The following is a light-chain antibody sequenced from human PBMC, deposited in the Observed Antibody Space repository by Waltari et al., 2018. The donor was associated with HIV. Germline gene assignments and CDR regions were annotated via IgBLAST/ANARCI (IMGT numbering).Light chain of an antibody. Sequence: DIVMTQSPLSLSVTPGEPASISCKSSQSLLKSNGYIYLDWYLQKPVQSPQLLIYLGSNRASGVPDRFSGSGSATDFTLKISRVEAEDAGIYYCMEALETPLTFGGGTRVEIK. V-gene: IGKV2-28*01. CDR2: LGS. CDR3: MEALETPLT. CDR1: QSLLKSNGYIY. J-gene: IGKJ4*01.